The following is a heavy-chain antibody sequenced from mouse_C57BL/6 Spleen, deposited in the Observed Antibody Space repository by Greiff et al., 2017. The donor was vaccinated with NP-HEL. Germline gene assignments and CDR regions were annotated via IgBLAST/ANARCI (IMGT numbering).Heavy chain of an antibody. CDR2: IRNKANNHAT. D-gene: IGHD2-10*02. CDR3: TRAGVWYYFDY. CDR1: GFTFSDAW. Sequence: EVQLVESGGGLVQPGGSMKLSCAASGFTFSDAWMDWVRQSPEKGLEWVAEIRNKANNHATYYAESVKGRFTISRDDSKSSVYLQMNSLRAEDTGIYYGTRAGVWYYFDYWGQGTTLTVSS. V-gene: IGHV6-6*01. J-gene: IGHJ2*01.